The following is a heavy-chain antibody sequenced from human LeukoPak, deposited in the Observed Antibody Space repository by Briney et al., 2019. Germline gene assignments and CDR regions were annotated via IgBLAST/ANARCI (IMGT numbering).Heavy chain of an antibody. CDR1: GFTFSFCA. D-gene: IGHD1-26*01. V-gene: IGHV3-30*02. CDR2: IWDDGPHN. CDR3: WEAFDI. J-gene: IGHJ3*02. Sequence: PGGSLRLSCVTSGFTFSFCAMHWVRQAPGKGLEWVATIWDDGPHNFLADSVKGRFTISRDNSKYTLYLQMNNLRPEDTALYYCWEAFDIWGQGTMVTVSS.